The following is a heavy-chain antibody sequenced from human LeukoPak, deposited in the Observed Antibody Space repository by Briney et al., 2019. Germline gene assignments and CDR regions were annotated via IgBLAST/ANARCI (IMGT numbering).Heavy chain of an antibody. V-gene: IGHV3-30-3*01. Sequence: PGRSLRLSCAASGFTFSSYAMHWVRQAPGKGLEWVAVISYDGSNKYYADSVKGRFTISRDNSKNTLYLQMSSLRAEDTAVYYCARDPDIVVVPAASLPTNWGQGTLVTVSS. CDR3: ARDPDIVVVPAASLPTN. CDR2: ISYDGSNK. D-gene: IGHD2-2*01. CDR1: GFTFSSYA. J-gene: IGHJ4*02.